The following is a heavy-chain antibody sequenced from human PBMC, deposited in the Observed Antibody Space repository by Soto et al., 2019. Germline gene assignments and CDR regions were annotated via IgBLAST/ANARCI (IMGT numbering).Heavy chain of an antibody. V-gene: IGHV1-69*13. CDR3: ARSVGGYSYGPPGDY. CDR1: GGTFSSYA. Sequence: ASVKVSCKASGGTFSSYAISWVRQAPGQGLEWMGGIIPIFGTANYAQKFQGRVTITADESTSTAYMELSSLRSEDTAVYYCARSVGGYSYGPPGDYWGQGTLVTVSS. J-gene: IGHJ4*02. CDR2: IIPIFGTA. D-gene: IGHD5-18*01.